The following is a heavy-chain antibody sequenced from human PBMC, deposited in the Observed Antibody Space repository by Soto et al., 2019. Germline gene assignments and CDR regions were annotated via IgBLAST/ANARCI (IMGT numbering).Heavy chain of an antibody. CDR1: GGTFSSPT. Sequence: QVQLVQSGAEVKKPGSSVKVSCKASGGTFSSPTISWVRQAPGQGLEWMGGVSPIFGTTYYAQKFQGRLTTTADASSGTADLELSSMKSEDTAVYSCAGGGSSGGWFFDVWGRGTLVTVSS. CDR3: AGGGSSGGWFFDV. CDR2: VSPIFGTT. V-gene: IGHV1-69*01. J-gene: IGHJ2*01. D-gene: IGHD1-26*01.